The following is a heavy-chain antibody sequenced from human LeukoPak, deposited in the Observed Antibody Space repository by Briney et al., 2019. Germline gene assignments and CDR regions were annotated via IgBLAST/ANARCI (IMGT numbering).Heavy chain of an antibody. J-gene: IGHJ4*02. V-gene: IGHV3-23*01. CDR2: TSSSDAGT. CDR1: GFPLSSYA. CDR3: ARVLSGASGFDY. Sequence: GGSLRLSCAAFGFPLSSYAMSWVRQAPGKGLEWVSATSSSDAGTYHADSVRGRFTISRDNSKNTLYLQMNSLRVEDTAVYYCARVLSGASGFDYWGQGTLVTVSS. D-gene: IGHD6-19*01.